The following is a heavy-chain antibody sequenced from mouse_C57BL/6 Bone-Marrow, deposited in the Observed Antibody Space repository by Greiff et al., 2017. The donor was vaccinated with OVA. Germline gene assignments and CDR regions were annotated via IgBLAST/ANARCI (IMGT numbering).Heavy chain of an antibody. D-gene: IGHD1-1*01. J-gene: IGHJ1*03. CDR3: ARINYYGSSYSLYWYFDV. Sequence: EVQLQQSGPGLVKPSQSLSLTCSVTGYSITSGYYWNWIRQFPGNKLEWMGYISYDGSNNYNPSLKNRISITRDTSKNQFFLKLNSVTTEDTATDYCARINYYGSSYSLYWYFDVWGTGTTVTVSS. V-gene: IGHV3-6*01. CDR1: GYSITSGYY. CDR2: ISYDGSN.